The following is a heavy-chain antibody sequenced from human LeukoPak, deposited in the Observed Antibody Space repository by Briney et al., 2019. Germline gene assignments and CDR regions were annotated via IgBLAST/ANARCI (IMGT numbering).Heavy chain of an antibody. V-gene: IGHV1-69*05. D-gene: IGHD5-18*01. CDR1: GGTFSSYA. J-gene: IGHJ4*02. CDR2: IIPIFGTA. CDR3: ATNVDTAMVPFDY. Sequence: SVKVSCKASGGTFSSYAISWVRQAPGQGLEWMGGIIPIFGTANYAQKFQDRVAITTDGSTSTAYMELSSLRSEDTAVYYCATNVDTAMVPFDYWGQGTLVTVSS.